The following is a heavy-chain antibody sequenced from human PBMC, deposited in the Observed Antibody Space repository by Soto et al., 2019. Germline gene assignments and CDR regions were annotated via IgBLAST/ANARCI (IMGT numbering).Heavy chain of an antibody. Sequence: VPLVQSGDWGGEPGSSVKVLCKASGYLLFNFGFALVPPAPGPGLEWMGWISPYSGNTHYASKVQGRLTMTTDTSTSTAYMDLGSLTSDDTAVYYCAMVDNYVTPTPQDVWGQGTTVTVSS. V-gene: IGHV1-18*01. CDR2: ISPYSGNT. D-gene: IGHD3-16*01. J-gene: IGHJ6*02. CDR3: AMVDNYVTPTPQDV. CDR1: GYLLFNFG.